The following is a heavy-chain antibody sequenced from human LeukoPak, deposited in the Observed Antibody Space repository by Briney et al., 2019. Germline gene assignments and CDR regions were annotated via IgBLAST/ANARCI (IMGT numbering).Heavy chain of an antibody. J-gene: IGHJ4*02. D-gene: IGHD6-19*01. CDR1: GFTFSSYG. Sequence: PGRSLRLSCAASGFTFSSYGMHWVRQAPGKGLEWVAVIWYDGSNKYYADSVKGRFTISRDNSKNTLYLQMNGLRAEDTAVYYCARQRDYTSGWFDYWGQGTLVTASS. CDR3: ARQRDYTSGWFDY. CDR2: IWYDGSNK. V-gene: IGHV3-33*01.